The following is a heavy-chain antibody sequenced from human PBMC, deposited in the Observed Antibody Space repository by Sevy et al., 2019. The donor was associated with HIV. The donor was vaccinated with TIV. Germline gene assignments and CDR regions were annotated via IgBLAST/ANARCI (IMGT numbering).Heavy chain of an antibody. D-gene: IGHD3-3*01. CDR3: ARDLSYDFWSGYHYFDY. CDR1: GFTFSSYW. CDR2: IKQDGSEK. J-gene: IGHJ4*02. Sequence: GGSLRLSCAASGFTFSSYWMSWVRQAPGKGLEWVANIKQDGSEKYYVDSVKGRFTISRDNAKNSLYLQMNSLRAEDTAVYYCARDLSYDFWSGYHYFDYWGQRTLVTVSS. V-gene: IGHV3-7*01.